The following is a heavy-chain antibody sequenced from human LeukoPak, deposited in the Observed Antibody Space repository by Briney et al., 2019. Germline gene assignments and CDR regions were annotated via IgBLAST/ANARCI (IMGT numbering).Heavy chain of an antibody. J-gene: IGHJ5*02. Sequence: SGTLPLTCAVSGGSISSSNWWSWVRQPPGKGLERIGEIYRSGSTNYNPSLKSRVTISVEKSKNQFSLKLSSVTAADTAVYYGASSGLGCGGDCYSSGGWFDPWGQGTLVTVSS. CDR2: IYRSGST. V-gene: IGHV4-4*02. CDR3: ASSGLGCGGDCYSSGGWFDP. D-gene: IGHD2-21*02. CDR1: GGSISSSNW.